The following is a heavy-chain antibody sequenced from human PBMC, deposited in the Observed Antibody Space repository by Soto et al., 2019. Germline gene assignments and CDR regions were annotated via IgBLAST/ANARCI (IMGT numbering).Heavy chain of an antibody. V-gene: IGHV1-46*01. CDR1: GYTFTSYY. CDR3: ARDDVDTAMVGLTRFDY. Sequence: ASVKVSCKASGYTFTSYYMHWVRQAPGQGLEWMGIINPSGGSTSYAQKFQGRVTMTRDTSTSTVYMELSSLRSDDTAVYYCARDDVDTAMVGLTRFDYWGQGTLVTVSS. J-gene: IGHJ4*02. CDR2: INPSGGST. D-gene: IGHD5-18*01.